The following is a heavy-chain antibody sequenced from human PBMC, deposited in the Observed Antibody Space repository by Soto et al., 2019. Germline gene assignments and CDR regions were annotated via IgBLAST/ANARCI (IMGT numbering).Heavy chain of an antibody. V-gene: IGHV1-2*02. J-gene: IGHJ4*02. CDR1: GYTFSAYY. CDR2: INPSNEIT. Sequence: ASVNFSCKTSGYTFSAYYVNWARLAPGRGFQWLGWINPSNEITTFSEFFQGRITMTRDTSTNTVHMELNRWTYDDTAVYYGMRGGGGDSPIDYWGQGTQVTVSS. D-gene: IGHD2-21*01. CDR3: MRGGGGDSPIDY.